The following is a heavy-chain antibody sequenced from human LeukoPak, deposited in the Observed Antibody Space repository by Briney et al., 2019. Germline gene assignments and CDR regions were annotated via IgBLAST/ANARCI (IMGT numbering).Heavy chain of an antibody. CDR2: ISWNSGSI. CDR3: ARGASVVAGNDNAFDI. CDR1: GFTFDDYA. V-gene: IGHV3-9*01. Sequence: PGGSLRLSCAASGFTFDDYAMHWVRQAPGKGLEWVSGISWNSGSIGYADSVKGRFTISRDNAKNSLYLQMNSLRAEDTAVYYCARGASVVAGNDNAFDIWGQGTMVTVSS. J-gene: IGHJ3*02. D-gene: IGHD6-19*01.